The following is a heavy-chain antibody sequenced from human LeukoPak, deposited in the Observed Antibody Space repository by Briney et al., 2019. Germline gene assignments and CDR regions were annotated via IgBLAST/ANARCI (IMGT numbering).Heavy chain of an antibody. Sequence: PGGSLRLSCAASGFTFSSYEMNWVRQAPGKGLEWVSYISTSGSTIYYADSVKGRFTISRDNAKNSLYLQMNSLRAEDTAVYYCARKATSYWFDPWGQGTLVTVSS. CDR3: ARKATSYWFDP. J-gene: IGHJ5*02. CDR2: ISTSGSTI. V-gene: IGHV3-48*03. CDR1: GFTFSSYE. D-gene: IGHD5-12*01.